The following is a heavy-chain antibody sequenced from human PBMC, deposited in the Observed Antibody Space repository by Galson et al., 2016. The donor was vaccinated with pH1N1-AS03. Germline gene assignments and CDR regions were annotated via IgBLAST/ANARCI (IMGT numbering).Heavy chain of an antibody. Sequence: ETLSLTCTVSGGSVNGYYWTWIRQPPGKGLEWIGQIFYIGDTLYTPSLRGRVTMSVDTSKNQLSLRLSSVTAADTAVYYCGRHPRSSYSMDVWGQGTTVTFSS. V-gene: IGHV4-59*08. CDR1: GGSVNGYY. CDR2: IFYIGDT. D-gene: IGHD2-15*01. CDR3: GRHPRSSYSMDV. J-gene: IGHJ6*02.